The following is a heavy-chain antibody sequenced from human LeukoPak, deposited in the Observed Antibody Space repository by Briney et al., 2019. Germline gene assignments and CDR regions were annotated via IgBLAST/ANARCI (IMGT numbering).Heavy chain of an antibody. Sequence: PGGSLRLSRAASGFTLDNYVMTWVRQAPGKGLEWVSAIRVSDGYTYYADSVQGRFIISRDKSKNTVSLQMNSLTGDDTALYYCARVAGRYSMRPFDFWGQGTVVIVSS. CDR1: GFTLDNYV. CDR3: ARVAGRYSMRPFDF. D-gene: IGHD1-26*01. J-gene: IGHJ4*02. CDR2: IRVSDGYT. V-gene: IGHV3-23*01.